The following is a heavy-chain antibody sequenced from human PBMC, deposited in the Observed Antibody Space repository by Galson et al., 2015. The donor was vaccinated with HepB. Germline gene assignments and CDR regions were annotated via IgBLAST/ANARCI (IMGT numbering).Heavy chain of an antibody. V-gene: IGHV1-24*01. CDR1: GYTLTELS. Sequence: SVKVSCKVPGYTLTELSMHWVRQAPGKGLEWMGGFDPEDGETIYAQKFQGRVTMTEDTSTDTAYMELSSLRSEDTAVYYCATAYYYGSGSYYNFVAFDIWGQGTMVTVSS. D-gene: IGHD3-10*01. CDR3: ATAYYYGSGSYYNFVAFDI. J-gene: IGHJ3*02. CDR2: FDPEDGET.